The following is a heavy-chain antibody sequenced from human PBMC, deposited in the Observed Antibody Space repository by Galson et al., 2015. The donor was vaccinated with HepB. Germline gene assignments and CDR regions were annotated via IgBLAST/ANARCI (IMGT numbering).Heavy chain of an antibody. CDR3: ARAWVNPRSTYYGSGSYYWGDWFDP. CDR2: INAGNGNT. CDR1: GYTFTSYA. V-gene: IGHV1-3*01. J-gene: IGHJ5*02. D-gene: IGHD3-10*01. Sequence: SVKVSCKASGYTFTSYAMHWVRQAPGQRLEWMGWINAGNGNTKYSQKFQGRVTITRDTSASTAYMELSSLRSEDTAVYYCARAWVNPRSTYYGSGSYYWGDWFDPWGQGTLVTVSS.